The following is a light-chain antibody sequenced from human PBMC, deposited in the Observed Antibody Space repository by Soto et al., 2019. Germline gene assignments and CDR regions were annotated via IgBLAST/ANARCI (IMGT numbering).Light chain of an antibody. CDR2: AAS. CDR1: QGISSY. Sequence: AIRMTQSPSSFSASTGVRVIITCRVSQGISSYLAWYQQKPGKAPKLLIYAASTLQSGVPSRFSGSGSGTDFTLTISCLQSEDFATYYCQQYYSYPHTFGQGTKVEIK. J-gene: IGKJ1*01. CDR3: QQYYSYPHT. V-gene: IGKV1-8*01.